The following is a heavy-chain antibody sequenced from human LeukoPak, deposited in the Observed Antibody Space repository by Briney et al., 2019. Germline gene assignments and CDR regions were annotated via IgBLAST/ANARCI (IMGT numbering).Heavy chain of an antibody. D-gene: IGHD2-2*02. V-gene: IGHV4-34*01. J-gene: IGHJ3*02. CDR3: ASQYCSSTSCYSDDAFDI. CDR2: INHSGST. Sequence: PSETLSLTCAVYGGSFSGYYWSWIRQPPGKGLEWIGEINHSGSTNYNPSLKSRVTISVDTSKNQFSLELSSVTAADTAVYYCASQYCSSTSCYSDDAFDIWGQGTMVTVSS. CDR1: GGSFSGYY.